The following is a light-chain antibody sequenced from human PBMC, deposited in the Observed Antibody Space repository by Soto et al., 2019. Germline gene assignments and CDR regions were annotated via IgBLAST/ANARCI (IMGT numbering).Light chain of an antibody. CDR3: CSYAGSYTVV. Sequence: QSALTQPRSVSGSPGQSVTIYCTGTSSDVGGYNYVSWYQQHPGKAPKLMIYDVNKRPSGVPDRFSGSKSGNTASLTISGLQAEDEADYYCCSYAGSYTVVFGGGTKVTVL. CDR1: SSDVGGYNY. CDR2: DVN. J-gene: IGLJ2*01. V-gene: IGLV2-11*01.